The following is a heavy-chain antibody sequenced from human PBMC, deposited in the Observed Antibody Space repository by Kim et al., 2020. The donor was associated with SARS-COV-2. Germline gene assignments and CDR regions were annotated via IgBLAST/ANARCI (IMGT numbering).Heavy chain of an antibody. CDR1: GFTFNKYR. D-gene: IGHD3-16*01. CDR3: VAGGTYLGV. J-gene: IGHJ4*02. CDR2: IRQDGSEK. Sequence: GGSLRLSCTVSGFTFNKYRMTWVRQAPGKGLEWVANIRQDGSEKFYVDSVKGRFTISRDNARNSLYLQMDSLRAEDTAVYYCVAGGTYLGVWGQGTLVT. V-gene: IGHV3-7*01.